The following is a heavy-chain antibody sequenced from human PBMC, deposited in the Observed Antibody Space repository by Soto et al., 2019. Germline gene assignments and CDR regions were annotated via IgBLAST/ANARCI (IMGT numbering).Heavy chain of an antibody. D-gene: IGHD3-9*01. CDR3: ARDLGILTGYLGRDQSAFDI. V-gene: IGHV1-69*04. CDR2: IIPILGIA. J-gene: IGHJ3*02. CDR1: GGTFSSYT. Sequence: VASVKVSCKASGGTFSSYTISWVRQAPGQGLEWMGRIIPILGIANYAQKFQGRVTITADKSTSTAYMELSSLRSEDTAVYYCARDLGILTGYLGRDQSAFDIWGQGTMVTVSS.